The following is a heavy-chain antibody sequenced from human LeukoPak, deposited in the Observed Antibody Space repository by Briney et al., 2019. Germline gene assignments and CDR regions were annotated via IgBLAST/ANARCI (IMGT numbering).Heavy chain of an antibody. CDR3: ARDPSAAAGFFDF. Sequence: SETLSLTCTVSGGSISSYYWSWIRQPPGKGLEWIGYIYYSGSTNYNPSLKSRVTISVDTSKNQFSLKLSSVTAADTAVYYCARDPSAAAGFFDFWGQGTLVTVSS. CDR2: IYYSGST. CDR1: GGSISSYY. V-gene: IGHV4-59*01. J-gene: IGHJ4*02. D-gene: IGHD6-13*01.